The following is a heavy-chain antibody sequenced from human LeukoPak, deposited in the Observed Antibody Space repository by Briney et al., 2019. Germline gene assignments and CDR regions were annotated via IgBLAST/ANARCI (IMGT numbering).Heavy chain of an antibody. V-gene: IGHV4-39*07. J-gene: IGHJ4*02. CDR2: IYYSGTT. D-gene: IGHD3-22*01. Sequence: PSETLSLTCTVSGGSISSSSYYWGWIRQPPGKGLEWIGSIYYSGTTYPNSSLKSRVTISVDTSKNQFSLKLSSVTAADTAVYYCARDRYYYDSSGINCFDYWGQGTLVTVSS. CDR1: GGSISSSSYY. CDR3: ARDRYYYDSSGINCFDY.